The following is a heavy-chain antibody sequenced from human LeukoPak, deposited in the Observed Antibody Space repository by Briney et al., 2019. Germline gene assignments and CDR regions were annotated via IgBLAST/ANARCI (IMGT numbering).Heavy chain of an antibody. CDR2: IYYSGST. CDR3: ARVRLTHTNRYEMDV. V-gene: IGHV4-31*03. D-gene: IGHD2-2*01. CDR1: GGSISSGGYY. Sequence: PSQTLSLTCTVSGGSISSGGYYWSWIRQHPGKGLEWIGYIYYSGSTYYNPSLKSRVTISVDTSKNQFSLKLSSVTAADTAVYYCARVRLTHTNRYEMDVWGQGTTVTVSS. J-gene: IGHJ6*02.